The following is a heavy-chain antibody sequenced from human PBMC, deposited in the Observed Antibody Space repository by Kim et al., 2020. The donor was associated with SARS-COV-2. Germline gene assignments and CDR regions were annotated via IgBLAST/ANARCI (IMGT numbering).Heavy chain of an antibody. D-gene: IGHD1-26*01. Sequence: GGSLRLSCAASGFTFGDYAMHWVRQAPGKGLEWVSGISWNSGSIGYADSVKGRFTISRDNAKNSLYLQMNSLRAEDTALYYCAKDIKDRRSYLSGGAFDIWGQGTMVTVSS. V-gene: IGHV3-9*01. CDR1: GFTFGDYA. CDR3: AKDIKDRRSYLSGGAFDI. J-gene: IGHJ3*02. CDR2: ISWNSGSI.